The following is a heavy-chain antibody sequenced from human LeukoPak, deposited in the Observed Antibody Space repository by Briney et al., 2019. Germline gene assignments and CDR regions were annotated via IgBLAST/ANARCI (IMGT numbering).Heavy chain of an antibody. J-gene: IGHJ4*02. CDR3: ARTWGYYYDSSGYYGY. V-gene: IGHV1-69*05. D-gene: IGHD3-22*01. Sequence: SVKVSCKASVGTFSSYAISWVRQAPGQGLEWMGRIIPIFGTANYAQKFQGRVTITTDESTSTAYMELSSLRSEDTAVYYCARTWGYYYDSSGYYGYWGQGTLVTVSS. CDR1: VGTFSSYA. CDR2: IIPIFGTA.